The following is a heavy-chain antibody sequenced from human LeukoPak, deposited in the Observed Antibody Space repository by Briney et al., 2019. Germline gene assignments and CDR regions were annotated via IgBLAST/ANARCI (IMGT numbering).Heavy chain of an antibody. D-gene: IGHD6-13*01. Sequence: PGRSLRLSCAASGFTFSSYAMHWVRQAPGKGLEWVAVISYDGSNKYYADSVKGRFTISRDNSKNTLYLQMNSLRAEDTAVYYCARDPGIAAAGTDYWGQGTLVTVSS. CDR1: GFTFSSYA. CDR2: ISYDGSNK. V-gene: IGHV3-30-3*01. J-gene: IGHJ4*02. CDR3: ARDPGIAAAGTDY.